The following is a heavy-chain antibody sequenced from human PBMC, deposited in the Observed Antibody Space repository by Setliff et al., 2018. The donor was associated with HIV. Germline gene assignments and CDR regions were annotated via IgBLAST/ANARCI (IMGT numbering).Heavy chain of an antibody. CDR3: TRDRRGSSSWSGYNGGFDY. D-gene: IGHD3-3*01. CDR2: VRSKPSGGTT. Sequence: PGGSLRLSCAASGFTFDDYALTWVRQAPGKGLEWVGFVRSKPSGGTTDYAASVKGRFTISRDDAKTIAYLHMNSLTTDDTAVYFCTRDRRGSSSWSGYNGGFDYWGQGTLVTVSS. CDR1: GFTFDDYA. V-gene: IGHV3-49*04. J-gene: IGHJ4*02.